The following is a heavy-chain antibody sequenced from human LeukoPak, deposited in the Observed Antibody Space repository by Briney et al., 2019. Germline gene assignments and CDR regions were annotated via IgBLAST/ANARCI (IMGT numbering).Heavy chain of an antibody. J-gene: IGHJ4*02. CDR1: GGTFSSYA. CDR3: ARDLTSYYYDNNGAFDF. CDR2: IIPILDTP. Sequence: EASVKVSCKASGGTFSSYAISWVRQAPGQGLEWMGRIIPILDTPNYAQKFQGRVTITADKSTSTAYMELSSLRSEDTAVYYCARDLTSYYYDNNGAFDFWGQGTLVTVSS. V-gene: IGHV1-69*04. D-gene: IGHD3-22*01.